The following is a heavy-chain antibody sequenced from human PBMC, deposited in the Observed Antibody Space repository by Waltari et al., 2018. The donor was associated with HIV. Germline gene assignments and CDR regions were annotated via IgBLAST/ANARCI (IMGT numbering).Heavy chain of an antibody. CDR3: ARDSPGDYYDSSGYYDY. V-gene: IGHV3-74*01. D-gene: IGHD3-22*01. CDR1: GFTFSSYW. Sequence: EVQLVESGGGLVQPGGSLRLSCAASGFTFSSYWMHWVRQAPGKGLVWVARMNSDWSSTSYADSVKGRFTISRDNAKNTLYLQMNSLRAEDTAVYYCARDSPGDYYDSSGYYDYWGQGTLVTVSS. J-gene: IGHJ4*02. CDR2: MNSDWSST.